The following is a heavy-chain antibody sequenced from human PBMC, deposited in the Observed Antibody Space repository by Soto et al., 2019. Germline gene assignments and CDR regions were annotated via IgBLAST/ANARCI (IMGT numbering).Heavy chain of an antibody. V-gene: IGHV4-59*12. D-gene: IGHD2-2*03. J-gene: IGHJ5*02. CDR3: ARDRWMSRANWFDP. CDR2: ISDSGTT. CDR1: GGSIDSYY. Sequence: QVELQQSGPGLVKALETLSLSCTVFGGSIDSYYWSWIRQAPGKGLEWIGHISDSGTTNYNPSLGSRVTISVDTSRKLFSLKLSSVTAADTAVYFCARDRWMSRANWFDPWGPGTLVTVSS.